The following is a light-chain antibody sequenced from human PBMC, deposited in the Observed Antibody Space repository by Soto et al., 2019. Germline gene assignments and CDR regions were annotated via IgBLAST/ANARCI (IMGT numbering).Light chain of an antibody. V-gene: IGLV2-14*01. CDR1: SSDVGGYNY. Sequence: QSALTQPASVSGSPGQSITISCTGTSSDVGGYNYVSWYLQHPGKAPKLMIYDVSNRPSGVSNRFSGSKSGNTASLTISGLQAEDEADYYCSSYTSSSPLFGGGTKVTVL. J-gene: IGLJ2*01. CDR3: SSYTSSSPL. CDR2: DVS.